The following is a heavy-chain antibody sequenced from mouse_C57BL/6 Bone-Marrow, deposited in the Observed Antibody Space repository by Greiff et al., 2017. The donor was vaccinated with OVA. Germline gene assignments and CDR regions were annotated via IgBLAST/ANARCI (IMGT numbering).Heavy chain of an antibody. D-gene: IGHD2-2*01. V-gene: IGHV1-72*01. CDR3: AREIYYAYDVEYFDY. J-gene: IGHJ2*01. Sequence: QVQLQQPGAELVKPGASVKLSCKASGYTFTSYWMHWVKQRPGRGLEWIGRIDPNSGGTKYNEKFKSKATLTVDKPSSTAYMQLSSLTSEDSSVYYFAREIYYAYDVEYFDYWGQGTTLTVSS. CDR2: IDPNSGGT. CDR1: GYTFTSYW.